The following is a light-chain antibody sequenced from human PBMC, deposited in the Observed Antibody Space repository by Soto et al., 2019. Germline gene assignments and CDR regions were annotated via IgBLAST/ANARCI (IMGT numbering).Light chain of an antibody. CDR2: KAS. CDR1: QSISHW. V-gene: IGKV1-5*03. CDR3: QQYNRYSGT. J-gene: IGKJ3*01. Sequence: DIQMTQSPSTLSASVGDRVTITCRASQSISHWLAWYQQKPGKAPKLLIYKASSLESGVPSRFSGSGSGTEFALTISSLQPDDFATYYCQQYNRYSGTFGPGTKIDIK.